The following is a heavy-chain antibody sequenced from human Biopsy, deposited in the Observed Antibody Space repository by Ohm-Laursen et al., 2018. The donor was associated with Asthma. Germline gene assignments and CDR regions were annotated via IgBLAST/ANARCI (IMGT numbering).Heavy chain of an antibody. CDR2: IKHDGTVK. J-gene: IGHJ1*01. Sequence: SLRLSCAASGFTCGDYWMSWVRQVPGKGLEWVANIKHDGTVKNHVDSLKGRFTISRDNAKNSLYLQMNSLRAEDTAVYYCARTYHFWSPYHAEHYQLWGQGTLVTVPS. D-gene: IGHD3-3*01. CDR3: ARTYHFWSPYHAEHYQL. V-gene: IGHV3-7*01. CDR1: GFTCGDYW.